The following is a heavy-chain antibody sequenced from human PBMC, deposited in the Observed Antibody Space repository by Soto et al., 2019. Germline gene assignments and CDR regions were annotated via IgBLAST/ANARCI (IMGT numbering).Heavy chain of an antibody. CDR1: GGTFSRYG. V-gene: IGHV1-69*13. CDR2: IIPILGTA. J-gene: IGHJ5*02. CDR3: ARIQQLVLIGWFDP. Sequence: ASVKVSCKASGGTFSRYGISWVRQAPGQGLEWMGGIIPILGTANYAQKFQGRVTITADESTSTAYMELSSLRSEDTAVYYCARIQQLVLIGWFDPWGQGTLVTVSS. D-gene: IGHD6-13*01.